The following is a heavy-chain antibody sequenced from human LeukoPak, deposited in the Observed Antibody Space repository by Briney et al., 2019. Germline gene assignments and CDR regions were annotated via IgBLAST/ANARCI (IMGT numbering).Heavy chain of an antibody. Sequence: GGSLRLSCAASGFTVSSNYMSWVRQAPGKGLEWVSVIYSGGSTYYADSLKCRFTISRDNSKNTLYLQMNSLRAEDTAVYYCARALDFWSGYYVSWGQGTLVTVSS. J-gene: IGHJ5*02. D-gene: IGHD3-3*01. CDR3: ARALDFWSGYYVS. CDR1: GFTVSSNY. CDR2: IYSGGST. V-gene: IGHV3-53*01.